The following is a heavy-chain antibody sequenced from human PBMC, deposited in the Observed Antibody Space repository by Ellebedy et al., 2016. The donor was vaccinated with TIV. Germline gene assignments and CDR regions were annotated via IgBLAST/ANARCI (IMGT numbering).Heavy chain of an antibody. Sequence: GESLKISXAASGFTFASYSMHWVRQAPGKGLEWVAGMSNDGDKEYYADSVKGRCTISRDNSKDTLYVEMNSLRPEDTATYFCVRGVTSVADRPPLDRWGQGTLVTVSS. V-gene: IGHV3-30-3*01. CDR2: MSNDGDKE. D-gene: IGHD6-6*01. J-gene: IGHJ5*02. CDR3: VRGVTSVADRPPLDR. CDR1: GFTFASYS.